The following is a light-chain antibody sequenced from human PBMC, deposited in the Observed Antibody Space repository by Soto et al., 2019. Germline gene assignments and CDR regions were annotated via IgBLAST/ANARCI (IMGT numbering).Light chain of an antibody. CDR3: QTWGTGIQV. V-gene: IGLV4-69*01. CDR2: LNGDGSH. J-gene: IGLJ1*01. Sequence: QPVLTQSPSASASLGASVKLTCTLSSGHSSYAIAWHQQQPEKGPRYLMTLNGDGSHSKGDGIPDRFSGSSSGAERYLSISSLQSEDEADYYCQTWGTGIQVFGTGTKLTVL. CDR1: SGHSSYA.